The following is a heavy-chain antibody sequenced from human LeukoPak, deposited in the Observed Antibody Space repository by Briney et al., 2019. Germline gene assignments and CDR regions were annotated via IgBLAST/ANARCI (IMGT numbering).Heavy chain of an antibody. CDR3: ARVTGSSSWYDDY. J-gene: IGHJ4*02. CDR1: GFTFSSYG. V-gene: IGHV3-23*01. CDR2: ISGSGGST. Sequence: GGTLRLSCAASGFTFSSYGMSWVRQAPGKGLEWVSAISGSGGSTYYADSVKGRFTISRDNAKNSLYLQMNSLRAEDTAVYYCARVTGSSSWYDDYWGQGTLVTVSS. D-gene: IGHD6-13*01.